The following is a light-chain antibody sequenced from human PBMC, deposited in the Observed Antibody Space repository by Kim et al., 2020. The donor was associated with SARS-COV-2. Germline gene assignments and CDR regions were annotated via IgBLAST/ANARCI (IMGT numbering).Light chain of an antibody. CDR2: GIS. CDR3: WSYAGDYIRN. CDR1: SSDNGSFNL. Sequence: QSALTQPASVSGSPGQSITISCAGTSSDNGSFNLVAWYQQHPGNAPKLIIYGISARLSGFSDRFSGPRSGYTASLTISGLQPEGEADYYCWSYAGDYIRNFWTGNKVTVL. V-gene: IGLV2-23*02. J-gene: IGLJ1*01.